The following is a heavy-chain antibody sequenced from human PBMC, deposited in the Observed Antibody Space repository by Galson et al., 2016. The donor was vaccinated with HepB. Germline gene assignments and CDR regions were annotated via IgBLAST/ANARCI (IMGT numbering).Heavy chain of an antibody. V-gene: IGHV3-21*06. D-gene: IGHD5-24*01. J-gene: IGHJ6*02. Sequence: SLRLSCAVSGFTFTSYSMSWVRQVPGKGLEWVSSISSRSSYIYYADSVKGRFTISRDNARNSLYLEINSLRAEDTALYYCARLGAGGMPTNFERDYYYGMDFWGQGTTVTVSS. CDR2: ISSRSSYI. CDR3: ARLGAGGMPTNFERDYYYGMDF. CDR1: GFTFTSYS.